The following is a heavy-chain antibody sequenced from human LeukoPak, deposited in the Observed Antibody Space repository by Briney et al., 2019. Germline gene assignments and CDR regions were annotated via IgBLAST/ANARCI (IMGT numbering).Heavy chain of an antibody. CDR3: ARSRDYSGTSSEYFLH. Sequence: SETLSLTCTVSGDFISSYYWSWIRQPPGKGLEWIGFIYHSGNTKYNPSLKSRVTISVDTSKNQFSLKLNSVTAADTAVYYCARSRDYSGTSSEYFLHWGQGTLVTVSS. CDR1: GDFISSYY. D-gene: IGHD6-13*01. J-gene: IGHJ1*01. CDR2: IYHSGNT. V-gene: IGHV4-59*01.